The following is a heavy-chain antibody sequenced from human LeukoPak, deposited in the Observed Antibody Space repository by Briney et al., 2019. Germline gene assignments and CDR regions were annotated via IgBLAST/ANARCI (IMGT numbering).Heavy chain of an antibody. J-gene: IGHJ5*02. CDR2: IFFTGNT. CDR3: APNRALWFGELLYSWFDP. V-gene: IGHV4-59*08. CDR1: GGSISSYY. D-gene: IGHD3-10*01. Sequence: SETLSLTCTVSGGSISSYYWSWIRQPPGEALQWIGYIFFTGNTNYNPSLRSRVTISIDTSKNQFSLQLNSVTAADTAVYYCAPNRALWFGELLYSWFDPWGQGTLVTVSS.